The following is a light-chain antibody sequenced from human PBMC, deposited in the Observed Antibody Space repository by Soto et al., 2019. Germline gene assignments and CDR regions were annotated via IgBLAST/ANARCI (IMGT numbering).Light chain of an antibody. V-gene: IGKV3-20*01. Sequence: EIVLTQSPGTLSLSPGERATLSCRASQSVSSNYLAWYQQKPGQAPSLLIYGASSRATGIPDRFSGSGSGTDFTLTISRLEAEDFGMYYCQQYGTSAPIAFGQGTRLEIE. J-gene: IGKJ5*01. CDR2: GAS. CDR1: QSVSSNY. CDR3: QQYGTSAPIA.